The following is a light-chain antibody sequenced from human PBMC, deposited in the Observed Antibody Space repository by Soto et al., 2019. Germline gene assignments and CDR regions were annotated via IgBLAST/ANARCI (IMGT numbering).Light chain of an antibody. CDR3: NSYTSSSTYV. CDR2: DVS. CDR1: SSDVGGYNY. J-gene: IGLJ1*01. Sequence: QSVLTQPASVSGSPGQSITISCTGTSSDVGGYNYVSWYQQHPGKAPKLMIYDVSNRPSGVSNRFSGSKSGNTASLTISGLQAEDEADYYCNSYTSSSTYVFGNGTKVTV. V-gene: IGLV2-14*01.